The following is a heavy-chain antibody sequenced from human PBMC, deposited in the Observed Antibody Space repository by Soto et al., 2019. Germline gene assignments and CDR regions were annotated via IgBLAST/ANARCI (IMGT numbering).Heavy chain of an antibody. CDR1: GGSSSISSYY. Sequence: SETLSLTCTVSGGSSSISSYYWVWLRQPPGKGLEWIGRIYYSGSTNYNPSLMSRVTISVDTSKKQLSLKLSSVTGADTAVYYCARGLRITIFGVVINTHWLDPWGQGTLVT. V-gene: IGHV4-39*01. J-gene: IGHJ5*02. CDR3: ARGLRITIFGVVINTHWLDP. CDR2: IYYSGST. D-gene: IGHD3-3*01.